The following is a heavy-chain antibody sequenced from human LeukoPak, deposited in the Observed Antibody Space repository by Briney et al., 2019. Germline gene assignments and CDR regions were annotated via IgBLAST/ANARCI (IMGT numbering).Heavy chain of an antibody. CDR3: AKSSAGITWFDP. Sequence: PGGSLRLSCAASGFSFGSSGMHWVRQAPGKGPEWVAFTRFDDSYKAYGNSVKGRFTISRDNSKNTLYLQMDSLRSDDTAVYYCAKSSAGITWFDPWGQGTLVIVSS. CDR2: TRFDDSYK. V-gene: IGHV3-30*02. D-gene: IGHD1-7*01. J-gene: IGHJ5*02. CDR1: GFSFGSSG.